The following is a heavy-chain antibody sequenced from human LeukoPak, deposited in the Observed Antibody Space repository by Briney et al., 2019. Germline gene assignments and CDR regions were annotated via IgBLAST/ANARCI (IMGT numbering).Heavy chain of an antibody. CDR1: GFTFSNYA. CDR2: ISSGGTTI. V-gene: IGHV3-48*03. J-gene: IGHJ4*02. D-gene: IGHD6-13*01. CDR3: ARSGSSWYYFDC. Sequence: GGSLRLSCAASGFTFSNYALNWVRPAPGKGPEWVSYISSGGTTIYYADSVKGRFTFSRDNAKNSLYLQMNSLRAEDTAVYYCARSGSSWYYFDCWGQGTLVTVSS.